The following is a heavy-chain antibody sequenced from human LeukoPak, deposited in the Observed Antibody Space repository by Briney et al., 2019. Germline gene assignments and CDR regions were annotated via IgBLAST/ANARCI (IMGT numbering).Heavy chain of an antibody. J-gene: IGHJ6*03. CDR3: ARGPLRKWYSSSSYYYMDV. D-gene: IGHD6-6*01. V-gene: IGHV1-18*01. Sequence: SVKASCTASRYTFTSYGISWVRQAPGPGLEWMGWFSAYNGNTNYAQKLQGRVTMTTDTSTSTAYMELRSLRSDDTAVYYCARGPLRKWYSSSSYYYMDVWGKGTTVTVSS. CDR1: RYTFTSYG. CDR2: FSAYNGNT.